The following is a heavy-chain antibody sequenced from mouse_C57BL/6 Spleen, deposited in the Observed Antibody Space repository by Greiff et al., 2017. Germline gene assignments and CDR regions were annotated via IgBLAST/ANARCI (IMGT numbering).Heavy chain of an antibody. CDR2: IYPGDGDT. V-gene: IGHV1-82*01. D-gene: IGHD1-1*01. J-gene: IGHJ4*01. CDR1: GYAFSSSW. CDR3: ARSGFYDGSSYAMDY. Sequence: QVQLQQSGPELVKPGASVKISCTASGYAFSSSWMNWVKQRPGKGLEWIGRIYPGDGDTNYNGKFKGKATLTADKSSSTGYMQLSSLTSADSAVYFCARSGFYDGSSYAMDYWGQGTSVTVSS.